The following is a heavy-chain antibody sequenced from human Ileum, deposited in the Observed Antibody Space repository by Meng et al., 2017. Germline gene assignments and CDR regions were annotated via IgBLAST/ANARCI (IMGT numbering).Heavy chain of an antibody. CDR1: GYTFRNYP. CDR2: INAGNGNI. V-gene: IGHV1-3*01. Sequence: QVQLVQSGAELKKVGASVKVSCTASGYTFRNYPLHWVRQAPGQRPEWMGWINAGNGNIKISQKFQGRITITSDTSATAYMELSSLRSEDTAVYFCARENDNWNYFDYWGQGSLVTVSS. CDR3: ARENDNWNYFDY. J-gene: IGHJ4*02. D-gene: IGHD1-1*01.